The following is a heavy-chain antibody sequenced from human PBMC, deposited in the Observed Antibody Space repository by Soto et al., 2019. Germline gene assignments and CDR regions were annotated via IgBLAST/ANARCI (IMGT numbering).Heavy chain of an antibody. CDR1: GFTVSGYW. J-gene: IGHJ4*02. Sequence: EGQLVESGGGLIQPGGSLRLSCAASGFTVSGYWMHWVSRAPGRGLVWVSRINVDGSRTSYADSVKGRFTISRDNAKNTVYLQMNSLRAEDTAVYYCAITYSSSSVAFDYWGQGTLVTVSS. V-gene: IGHV3-74*01. CDR2: INVDGSRT. D-gene: IGHD6-6*01. CDR3: AITYSSSSVAFDY.